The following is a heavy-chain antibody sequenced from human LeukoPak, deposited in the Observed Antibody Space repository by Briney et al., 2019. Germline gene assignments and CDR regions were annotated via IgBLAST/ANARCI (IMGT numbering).Heavy chain of an antibody. CDR1: GLSFSTAW. CDR3: TTAERRYYSHHF. CDR2: IKSNTDGGTV. Sequence: GGSLRLSCTVSGLSFSTAWISWIRQAPGKGLGWVGRIKSNTDGGTVNYAAPVKGRFTISRDDSKNTVFLQMNSLETEDTAMYFCTTAERRYYSHHFWGQGTLVTVSS. J-gene: IGHJ4*02. D-gene: IGHD3-10*01. V-gene: IGHV3-15*01.